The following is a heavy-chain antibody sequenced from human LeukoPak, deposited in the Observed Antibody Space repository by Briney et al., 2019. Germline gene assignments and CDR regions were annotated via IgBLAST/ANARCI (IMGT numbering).Heavy chain of an antibody. CDR1: GYTVTSYY. V-gene: IGHV1-8*02. CDR3: ARGLSSSWYGNWFDP. D-gene: IGHD6-13*01. CDR2: MNPNSGNT. J-gene: IGHJ5*02. Sequence: ASVKVSCKASGYTVTSYYMHWVRQAPGQGLEWMGWMNPNSGNTGYAQKFQGRVTMTRNTSISTAYMELSSLRSEDTAVYYCARGLSSSWYGNWFDPWGQGTLVTVSS.